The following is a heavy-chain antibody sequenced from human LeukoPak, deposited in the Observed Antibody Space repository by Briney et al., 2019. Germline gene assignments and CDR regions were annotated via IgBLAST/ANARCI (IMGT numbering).Heavy chain of an antibody. V-gene: IGHV3-7*03. CDR1: GFTFSSYW. CDR3: AREEGFGELFYFDY. D-gene: IGHD3-10*01. Sequence: QPGGSLRLSCAASGFTFSSYWMSWVRQAPGKGLEWVANIKQDGSEKFYVDSVKGRFTISRDNAKNSLYLQMNSLRAEDTAVYYCAREEGFGELFYFDYWGQGTLVTVSS. J-gene: IGHJ4*02. CDR2: IKQDGSEK.